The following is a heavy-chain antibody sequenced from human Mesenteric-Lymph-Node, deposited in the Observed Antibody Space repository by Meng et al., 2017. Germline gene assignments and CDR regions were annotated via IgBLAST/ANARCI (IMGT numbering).Heavy chain of an antibody. V-gene: IGHV1-2*06. CDR1: GGTFSSYA. D-gene: IGHD2-2*01. CDR2: INPNSGGT. CDR3: ARDGLPAAMYYYYGMDV. J-gene: IGHJ6*02. Sequence: ASVKVSCKASGGTFSSYAISWVRQAPGQGLEWMGRINPNSGGTNYAQKFQGRVTMTRDTSISTAYMELSRLRSDDTAVYYCARDGLPAAMYYYYGMDVWGQGTTVTVSS.